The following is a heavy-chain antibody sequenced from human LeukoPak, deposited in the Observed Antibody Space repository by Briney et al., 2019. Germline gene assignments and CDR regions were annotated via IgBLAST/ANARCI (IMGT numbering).Heavy chain of an antibody. V-gene: IGHV4-39*07. J-gene: IGHJ5*02. CDR2: IYFSGST. CDR3: VRRGGRFDT. CDR1: GDSIDSTRYY. Sequence: SETLSLTCAVSGDSIDSTRYYWGWIRQPPGKGLEWIGSIYFSGSTYYNPSLKRRVTISVDTSRNQFSLKLSSVTAADTAVYYCVRRGGRFDTWGQGTLVTVSS.